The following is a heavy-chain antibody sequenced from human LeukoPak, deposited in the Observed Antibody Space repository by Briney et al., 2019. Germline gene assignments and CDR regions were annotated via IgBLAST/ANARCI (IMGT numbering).Heavy chain of an antibody. CDR2: ITSDTGTP. CDR1: GYIFTNYA. V-gene: IGHV7-4-1*01. Sequence: ASVKVSCKASGYIFTNYAINWVRQAPGQGLEWMGWITSDTGTPTYAQGFKGRFVFSLDTSVTTAYLQISSLKVEDTAVYYCARDGARLDIWGQGTLVFVSS. CDR3: ARDGARLDI. J-gene: IGHJ3*02. D-gene: IGHD4-11*01.